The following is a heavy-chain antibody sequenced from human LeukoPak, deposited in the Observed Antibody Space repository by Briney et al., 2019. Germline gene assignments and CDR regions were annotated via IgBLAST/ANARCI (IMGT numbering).Heavy chain of an antibody. CDR3: ARHRRGVERRFRTHAFDI. CDR1: GGSFSGYY. CDR2: INHSGST. D-gene: IGHD1-1*01. J-gene: IGHJ3*02. Sequence: SETLSLTCAVYGGSFSGYYWSWIRQPPGKGLEWIGEINHSGSTNYNPSLKSRVTISVDTSKNQFSLKLSSVTAADTAVYYCARHRRGVERRFRTHAFDIWGQGTMVTVSS. V-gene: IGHV4-34*01.